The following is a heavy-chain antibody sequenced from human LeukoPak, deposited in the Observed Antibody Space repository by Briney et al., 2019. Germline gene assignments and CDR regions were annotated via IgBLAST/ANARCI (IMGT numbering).Heavy chain of an antibody. CDR1: GFTFSSYA. Sequence: GGSLRLSCAASGFTFSSYAMSWVRQAPGKGLEWVSAISGSGGSTYYADSVEGRFTISRDNSKNTLYLQMNSLRAEDTAVYYCARTPLPPGYDYVWGSPTNGYFDYWGQGTWSPSPQ. CDR3: ARTPLPPGYDYVWGSPTNGYFDY. V-gene: IGHV3-23*01. CDR2: ISGSGGST. J-gene: IGHJ4*02. D-gene: IGHD3-16*01.